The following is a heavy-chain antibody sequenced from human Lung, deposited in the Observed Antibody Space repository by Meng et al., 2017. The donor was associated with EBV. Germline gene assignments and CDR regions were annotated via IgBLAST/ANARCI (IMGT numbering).Heavy chain of an antibody. Sequence: QLQGSRQGLVKPSQTLSLTCAVSSGSISSDTSSWNWIRQRPGKGLEWIGFVYRSGSTYYNPSLKSRVIISVDRSNNQFSLELNSVSAADTAVYYCARAKWGHSYGSEALYFDHWGPGTLVTVSS. D-gene: IGHD5-18*01. CDR1: SGSISSDTSS. V-gene: IGHV4-30-2*01. CDR3: ARAKWGHSYGSEALYFDH. CDR2: VYRSGST. J-gene: IGHJ4*02.